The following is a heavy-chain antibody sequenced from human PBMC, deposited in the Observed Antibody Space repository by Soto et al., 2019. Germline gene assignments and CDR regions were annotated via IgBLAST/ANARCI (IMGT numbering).Heavy chain of an antibody. J-gene: IGHJ4*02. CDR2: IFSNDEK. D-gene: IGHD6-13*01. CDR1: GFSLSNARMG. Sequence: ASGPTLVNPTETLTLTCTVSGFSLSNARMGVSWIRQPPGKALEWLAHIFSNDEKSYSTSLKSRLTISKDTSKSQVVLTMTNMDPVDTATYYCARIILIPGYSSSWYVIDYWGQGTLVTVSS. V-gene: IGHV2-26*01. CDR3: ARIILIPGYSSSWYVIDY.